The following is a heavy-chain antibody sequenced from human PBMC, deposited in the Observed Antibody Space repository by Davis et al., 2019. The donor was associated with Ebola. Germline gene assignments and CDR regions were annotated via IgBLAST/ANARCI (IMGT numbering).Heavy chain of an antibody. CDR2: IWYDGRNS. J-gene: IGHJ4*02. D-gene: IGHD4-17*01. CDR3: AKAKTTVTTYGDY. CDR1: GLTFSRYG. V-gene: IGHV3-30*02. Sequence: GESLKISCVVSGLTFSRYGMHWVRQAPGKGLEWVAFIWYDGRNSHYIDSVKGRFTISRDNSKNTLYLQMNSLRAEDTAVYYCAKAKTTVTTYGDYWGQGTLVTVSS.